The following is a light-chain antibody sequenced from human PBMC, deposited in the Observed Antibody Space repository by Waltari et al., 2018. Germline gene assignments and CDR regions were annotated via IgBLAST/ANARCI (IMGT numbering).Light chain of an antibody. V-gene: IGLV3-21*02. Sequence: SYVLTQPPSVSVAPGQTARITCGGNNIGSENVHWYQQGPGQAPVLVVYDDSDRPSGIPERFSGSKSENTATLTISRVEAGDEADYYCQVWDSGSDVVVFGGGTKLTVL. CDR1: NIGSEN. CDR3: QVWDSGSDVVV. CDR2: DDS. J-gene: IGLJ2*01.